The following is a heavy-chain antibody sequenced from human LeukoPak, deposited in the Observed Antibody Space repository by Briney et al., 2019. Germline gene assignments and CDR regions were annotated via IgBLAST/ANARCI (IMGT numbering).Heavy chain of an antibody. CDR2: IYSGGST. CDR1: GFTVSSNY. CDR3: AKNLTYYYDSSGPKERY. D-gene: IGHD3-22*01. Sequence: GGSLRLSCAASGFTVSSNYMSWVRQAPGKGLEWVSVIYSGGSTYYADSVKGRFTISRDNSKNTLYLQMNSLRAEDTAVYYCAKNLTYYYDSSGPKERYWGQGTLVTVSS. V-gene: IGHV3-53*01. J-gene: IGHJ4*02.